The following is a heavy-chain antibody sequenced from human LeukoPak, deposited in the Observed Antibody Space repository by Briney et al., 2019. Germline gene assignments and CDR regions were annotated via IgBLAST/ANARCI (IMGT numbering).Heavy chain of an antibody. CDR2: INPNSGVT. Sequence: ASVKVSCKASGYTFTGYYMHWGRQAPGQGLEWMGWINPNSGVTNYAQKFQGRVTMTRDTSISTAYMELSRLRSDDTAVYYCARGASNSYYFGVGNWFDPWGQGTLVTVSS. V-gene: IGHV1-2*02. CDR3: ARGASNSYYFGVGNWFDP. J-gene: IGHJ5*02. D-gene: IGHD3-22*01. CDR1: GYTFTGYY.